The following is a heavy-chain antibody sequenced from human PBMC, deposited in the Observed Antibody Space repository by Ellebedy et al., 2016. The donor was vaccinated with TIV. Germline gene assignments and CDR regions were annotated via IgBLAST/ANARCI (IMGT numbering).Heavy chain of an antibody. Sequence: PGGSLRLSCVASGVALSSNWMTWVRQAPGKGLEWVSAISGSGGITYYEDAVKGRFTISRDNSKNTLYLHLNSLSTEDTAVYYCARPWVEMATIGDAFDIWGQGTMVTVSS. CDR1: GVALSSNW. D-gene: IGHD5-24*01. CDR3: ARPWVEMATIGDAFDI. CDR2: ISGSGGIT. V-gene: IGHV3-23*01. J-gene: IGHJ3*02.